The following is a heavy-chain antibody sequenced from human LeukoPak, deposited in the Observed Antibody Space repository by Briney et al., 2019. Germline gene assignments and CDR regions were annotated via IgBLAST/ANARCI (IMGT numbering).Heavy chain of an antibody. Sequence: ASVKVSCKASGGTFSSYAISWVRQAPGQGLEWMGGIIPIFGTANYAQKFQGRVTITADESTSTAYVELSSLRSEDTAVYYCARGDTMIVVDVELDYWGQGTLVTVSS. V-gene: IGHV1-69*13. CDR2: IIPIFGTA. CDR1: GGTFSSYA. D-gene: IGHD3-22*01. J-gene: IGHJ4*02. CDR3: ARGDTMIVVDVELDY.